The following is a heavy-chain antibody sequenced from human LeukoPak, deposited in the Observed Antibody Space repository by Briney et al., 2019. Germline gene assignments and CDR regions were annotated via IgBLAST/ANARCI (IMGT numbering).Heavy chain of an antibody. D-gene: IGHD6-13*01. Sequence: PGGSLRLSCAASGFTFRSYGMHWVRQAPGKGLEWVAVIWYDGSNKYYADSVKGRFTISRDNSKNTLYLQMNSLRAEDTAVYYCAKEVAAAGTRYFDYWGQGTLVTVSS. CDR2: IWYDGSNK. CDR3: AKEVAAAGTRYFDY. V-gene: IGHV3-33*06. CDR1: GFTFRSYG. J-gene: IGHJ4*02.